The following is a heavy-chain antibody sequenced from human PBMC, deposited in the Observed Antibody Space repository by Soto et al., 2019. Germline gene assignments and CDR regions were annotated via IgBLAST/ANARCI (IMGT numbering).Heavy chain of an antibody. J-gene: IGHJ6*02. CDR3: ARGDRGGSGSPASYYYSGLDF. D-gene: IGHD3-10*01. CDR2: VSAGGDMT. V-gene: IGHV3-23*01. CDR1: GFTFNSYA. Sequence: DVHVLESGGDLVQPGGSLRLSCAASGFTFNSYAMSWVRQAPGKGLEWVSSVSAGGDMTYYSDSVKGRFTISRDNSNNALFQQMNSLRIEDTALYYCARGDRGGSGSPASYYYSGLDFWGQGTTVTVS.